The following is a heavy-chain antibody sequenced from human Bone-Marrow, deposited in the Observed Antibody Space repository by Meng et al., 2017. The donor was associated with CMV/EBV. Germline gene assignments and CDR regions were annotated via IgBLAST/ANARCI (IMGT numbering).Heavy chain of an antibody. CDR1: GGTFSSYA. CDR2: IIPILGIA. J-gene: IGHJ4*02. V-gene: IGHV1-69*10. Sequence: SVKVSCKASGGTFSSYAISWVRQAPGQGLEWMGGIIPILGIANYAQKFQGRVTITADKSTSTAYMELSSLRSEDTAVYYCARGPPGWRNYDLSDWGQGTLVTVYS. CDR3: ARGPPGWRNYDLSD. D-gene: IGHD3-3*01.